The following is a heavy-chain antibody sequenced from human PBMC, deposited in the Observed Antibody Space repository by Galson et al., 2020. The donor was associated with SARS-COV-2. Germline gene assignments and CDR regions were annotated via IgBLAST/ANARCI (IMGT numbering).Heavy chain of an antibody. J-gene: IGHJ6*02. D-gene: IGHD2-2*02. Sequence: TGGSLRLSCAASGFTFSSYGMHWVRQAPGKGLEWVAVISYDGSNKYYADSVTGRFTISRDNSKNTLYLQMNSLRAEDTAVYYCATLGSCCYTFYYYGMDVWGQGTTVTVSS. CDR2: ISYDGSNK. V-gene: IGHV3-30*03. CDR1: GFTFSSYG. CDR3: ATLGSCCYTFYYYGMDV.